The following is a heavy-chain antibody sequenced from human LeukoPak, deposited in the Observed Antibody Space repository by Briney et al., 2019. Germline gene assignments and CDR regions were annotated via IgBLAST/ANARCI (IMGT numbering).Heavy chain of an antibody. D-gene: IGHD5-18*01. CDR3: ARGSGYSYGYSYYYYYMDV. J-gene: IGHJ6*03. Sequence: PSETLSLTCTVSGGSISGYYWSWIRQPPGKGLEWIGEINHSGSTNYNPSLKSRVTISVDTSKNQFSLKLSSVTAADTAVYYCARGSGYSYGYSYYYYYMDVWGKGTTVTVSS. CDR1: GGSISGYY. V-gene: IGHV4-34*01. CDR2: INHSGST.